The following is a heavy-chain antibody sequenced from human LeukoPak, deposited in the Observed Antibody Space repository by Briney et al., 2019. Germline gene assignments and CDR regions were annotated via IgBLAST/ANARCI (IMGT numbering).Heavy chain of an antibody. CDR1: GFTFSRSG. CDR3: ARTPYCGGDCYWGIYYYYGMDV. Sequence: PGGSLRLSCAASGFTFSRSGMHWVRQAPGKGLEWVAVISYDGSNKYYADSVKGRFTISRDNSKNTLYLQMNSLRAEDTAVYYCARTPYCGGDCYWGIYYYYGMDVWGQGTTVTVSS. D-gene: IGHD2-21*02. J-gene: IGHJ6*02. V-gene: IGHV3-30*03. CDR2: ISYDGSNK.